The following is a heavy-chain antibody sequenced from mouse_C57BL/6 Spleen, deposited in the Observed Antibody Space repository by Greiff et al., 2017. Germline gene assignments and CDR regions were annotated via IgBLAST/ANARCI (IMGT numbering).Heavy chain of an antibody. J-gene: IGHJ2*01. CDR1: GYTFTSYW. V-gene: IGHV1-69*01. D-gene: IGHD2-1*01. CDR3: ARGGYGNYFDY. Sequence: QVQLQQPGAELVMPGASVKLSCKASGYTFTSYWMHWVKQRPGQGLEWIGEIDPSDSYTNYNQKFKGKSTLTVDKSSSTAYMQLSSLTSEDSAVYYCARGGYGNYFDYWGLGTTLTVSS. CDR2: IDPSDSYT.